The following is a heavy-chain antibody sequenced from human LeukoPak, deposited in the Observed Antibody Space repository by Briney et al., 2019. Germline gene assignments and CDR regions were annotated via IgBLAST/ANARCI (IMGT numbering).Heavy chain of an antibody. Sequence: GGSLRLSCAASGFTFSSYWMHWVRQAPGKGLVWVSRINSDGSSTSYADSVKGRFTISRDNAKNTLYLQMNSLRAEDTAVYYCARDPSDFYGVVIEGYFDYWGQGTLVTVSS. CDR2: INSDGSST. CDR1: GFTFSSYW. J-gene: IGHJ4*02. D-gene: IGHD3-3*01. V-gene: IGHV3-74*01. CDR3: ARDPSDFYGVVIEGYFDY.